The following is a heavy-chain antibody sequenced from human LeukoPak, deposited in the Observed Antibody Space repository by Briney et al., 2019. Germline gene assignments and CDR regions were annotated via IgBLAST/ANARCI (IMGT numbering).Heavy chain of an antibody. V-gene: IGHV4-59*01. D-gene: IGHD2-8*02. Sequence: SETLSLTCTVSGGSISGYYWSWIRQPPGKGLEWIGHISYSGSTRYNSSLNSRVTISVDTSKNQFSLKLTSVTAADTAVYYCARFTGTYLAYWGRGILVTVSS. CDR3: ARFTGTYLAY. CDR1: GGSISGYY. J-gene: IGHJ4*02. CDR2: ISYSGST.